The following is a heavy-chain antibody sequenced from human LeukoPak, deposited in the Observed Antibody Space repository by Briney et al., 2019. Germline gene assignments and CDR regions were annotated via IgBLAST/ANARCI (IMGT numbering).Heavy chain of an antibody. V-gene: IGHV3-53*01. CDR1: GFTVSSNY. CDR2: IYSGGST. CDR3: ARNGDYAIGTLGY. Sequence: GESLRLSCAASGFTVSSNYMSWVRQAPGRGLEWVSVIYSGGSTYYADSVKGRFTISRDNSKNTMYLQMNSLRAEDTAVYYCARNGDYAIGTLGYWGQGTLVTVSS. J-gene: IGHJ4*02. D-gene: IGHD4-17*01.